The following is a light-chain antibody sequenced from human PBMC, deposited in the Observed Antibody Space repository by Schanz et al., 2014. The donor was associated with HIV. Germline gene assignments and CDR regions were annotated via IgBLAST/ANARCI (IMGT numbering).Light chain of an antibody. V-gene: IGLV2-14*03. Sequence: QSVLTQPASVSGSPGQSISISCTGTSGDVGSYNYVSWYQQHPGKAPKLMIYDVSNRPSGVSNRFSGSKSGNTASLTISGLQPDDEADYYCSSYAATSNVLFGGGTKLTVL. J-gene: IGLJ3*02. CDR1: SGDVGSYNY. CDR2: DVS. CDR3: SSYAATSNVL.